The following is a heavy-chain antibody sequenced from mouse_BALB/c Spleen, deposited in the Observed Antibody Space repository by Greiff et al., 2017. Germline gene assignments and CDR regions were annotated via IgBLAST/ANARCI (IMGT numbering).Heavy chain of an antibody. CDR3: TRMKPYYGKTGERFAY. J-gene: IGHJ3*01. CDR2: IYPGNSDT. V-gene: IGHV1-5*01. Sequence: EVQLQQSGTVLARPGASVKMSCKASGYTFTSYWMHWVKQRPGQGLEWIGAIYPGNSDTSYNQKFKGKAKLTAVTSTSTAYMELSSLTNEDSAVYYCTRMKPYYGKTGERFAYWGQGTLVTVSA. D-gene: IGHD2-1*01. CDR1: GYTFTSYW.